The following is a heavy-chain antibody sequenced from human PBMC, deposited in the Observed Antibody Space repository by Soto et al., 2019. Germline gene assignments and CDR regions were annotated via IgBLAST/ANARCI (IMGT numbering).Heavy chain of an antibody. V-gene: IGHV5-51*01. D-gene: IGHD3-22*01. Sequence: GESLKISCKGSGYSFTSYWIGWVRQMPGKGLEWMGIIYPGDSDTRYSPSFQGQVTISADKSISTAYLQWNSLKASDTAMYFCARLDHFDTSARSTGDFDPWGQGTLVTVSS. J-gene: IGHJ5*02. CDR2: IYPGDSDT. CDR1: GYSFTSYW. CDR3: ARLDHFDTSARSTGDFDP.